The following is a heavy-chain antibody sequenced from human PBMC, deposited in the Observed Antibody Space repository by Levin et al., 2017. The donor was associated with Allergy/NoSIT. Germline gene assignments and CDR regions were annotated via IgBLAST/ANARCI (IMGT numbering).Heavy chain of an antibody. CDR1: GFTFSSYS. V-gene: IGHV3-21*01. CDR2: ISSSSSYI. Sequence: GGSLRLSCAASGFTFSSYSMNWVRQAPGKGLEWVSSISSSSSYIYYADSVKGRFTISRDNAKNSLYLQMNSLRAEDTAVYYCARERVVVVPAASPSDYYGMDVWGQGTTVTVSS. J-gene: IGHJ6*02. D-gene: IGHD2-2*01. CDR3: ARERVVVVPAASPSDYYGMDV.